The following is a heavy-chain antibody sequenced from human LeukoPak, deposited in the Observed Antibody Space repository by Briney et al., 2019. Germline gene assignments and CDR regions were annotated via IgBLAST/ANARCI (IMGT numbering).Heavy chain of an antibody. V-gene: IGHV3-20*04. CDR3: ARARYYDFWSGLDY. Sequence: GGSLRLSCAASGFTFDDYGMSWVRQAPGEGLEWVSGINWNGGSTGYADSVKGRFTISRDNAKNSLYLQMNSLRAEDTALYYCARARYYDFWSGLDYWGQGTLVTVSS. CDR1: GFTFDDYG. D-gene: IGHD3-3*01. CDR2: INWNGGST. J-gene: IGHJ4*02.